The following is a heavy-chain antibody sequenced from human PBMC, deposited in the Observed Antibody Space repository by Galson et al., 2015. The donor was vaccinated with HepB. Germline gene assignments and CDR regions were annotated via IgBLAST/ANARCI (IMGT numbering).Heavy chain of an antibody. Sequence: SLRLSCAASGFTFSSYSMNWVRQAPGKGLEWVSSITSSSTYIYYADSVKGRFTISRDNAKNSLYLQMNSLRAEDTAVYYCARTGYSSGWHSRYFDYWGQGTLVTVSS. D-gene: IGHD6-19*01. J-gene: IGHJ4*02. CDR2: ITSSSTYI. V-gene: IGHV3-21*01. CDR3: ARTGYSSGWHSRYFDY. CDR1: GFTFSSYS.